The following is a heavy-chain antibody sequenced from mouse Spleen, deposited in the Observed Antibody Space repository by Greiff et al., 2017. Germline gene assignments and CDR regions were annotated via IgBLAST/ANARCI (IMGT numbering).Heavy chain of an antibody. J-gene: IGHJ4*01. CDR1: GYTFTDYN. Sequence: VQLQQSGPELVKPGASVKIPCKASGYTFTDYNMDWVKQSHGKSLEWIGDINPNNGGTIYNQKFKGKATLTVDKSSSTAYMELRSLTSEDTAVYYCARNDYDGLAMDYWGQGTSVTVSS. D-gene: IGHD2-4*01. CDR3: ARNDYDGLAMDY. V-gene: IGHV1-18*01. CDR2: INPNNGGT.